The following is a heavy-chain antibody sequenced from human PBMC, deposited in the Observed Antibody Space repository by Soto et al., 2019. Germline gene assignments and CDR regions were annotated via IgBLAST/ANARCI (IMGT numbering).Heavy chain of an antibody. CDR1: GGTFSSYA. J-gene: IGHJ6*02. Sequence: QVQLVQSGAEVKKPGSSVKVSCKASGGTFSSYAISWVRQAPGQGLEWMGGIIPIFGTANYAQKFQGRGTITADESTSTAYMELSSLRSEDTAVYYCARSLKPGIAAAGTDFRTYYYYYGMDVWGRGTTVTVSS. CDR3: ARSLKPGIAAAGTDFRTYYYYYGMDV. CDR2: IIPIFGTA. D-gene: IGHD6-13*01. V-gene: IGHV1-69*01.